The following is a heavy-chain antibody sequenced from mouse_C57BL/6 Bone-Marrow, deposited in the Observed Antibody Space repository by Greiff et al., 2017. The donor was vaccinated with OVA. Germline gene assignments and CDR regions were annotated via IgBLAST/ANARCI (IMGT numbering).Heavy chain of an antibody. CDR1: GYTFTSYG. J-gene: IGHJ3*02. CDR3: AREVLR. V-gene: IGHV1-81*01. Sequence: VMLVESGAELARPGASVKLSCKASGYTFTSYGISWVKQRTGQGLEWIGEVYPRSGNTYYNEKFKGKATLTADKSSSTAYMELRSLTAEDSAVYFCAREVLRWGQGTLVTVSA. CDR2: VYPRSGNT.